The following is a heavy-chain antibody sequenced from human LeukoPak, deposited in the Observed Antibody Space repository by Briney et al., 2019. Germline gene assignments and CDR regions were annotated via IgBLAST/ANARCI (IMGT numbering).Heavy chain of an antibody. CDR2: IYPGDSDT. J-gene: IGHJ4*02. V-gene: IGHV5-51*01. D-gene: IGHD6-19*01. CDR1: GYSFTSYW. Sequence: GESLKISCKGSGYSFTSYWIGWVRQMPGKGLEWMGIIYPGDSDTRYSPSFQGQVTISADKSISAAYLQWSSLKASDTALYFCARHLPHSSAGYVRAVDHWGQGTQVTVSS. CDR3: ARHLPHSSAGYVRAVDH.